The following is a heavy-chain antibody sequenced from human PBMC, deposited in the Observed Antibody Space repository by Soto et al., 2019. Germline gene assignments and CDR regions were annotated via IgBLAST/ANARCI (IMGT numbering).Heavy chain of an antibody. CDR2: IYHDVST. CDR3: ARGRSTSGYPNFDP. V-gene: IGHV4-30-2*01. D-gene: IGHD3-22*01. J-gene: IGHJ5*02. CDR1: AGSIITGYFS. Sequence: LSLPCAVSAGSIITGYFSWNFIRQPPGKGLEWVGYIYHDVSTYYNPSLKGRATISVDRSKNYFSLKLSSVTAADTGVYFCARGRSTSGYPNFDPWGQGTLVTVSS.